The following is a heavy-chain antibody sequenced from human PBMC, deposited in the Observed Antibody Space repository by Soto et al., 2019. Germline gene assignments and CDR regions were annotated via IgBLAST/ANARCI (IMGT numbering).Heavy chain of an antibody. Sequence: GASVKVSCKASGYTFTSYYMHWVRQAPGQGLEWMGIINPSGGSTSYAQKFQGRVTMTRDTSTSTVYMELSSLRSEDTAVYYCAIDVLLAGPPAPFDYWGQGTLVTVSS. J-gene: IGHJ4*02. CDR1: GYTFTSYY. CDR2: INPSGGST. D-gene: IGHD2-8*02. V-gene: IGHV1-46*01. CDR3: AIDVLLAGPPAPFDY.